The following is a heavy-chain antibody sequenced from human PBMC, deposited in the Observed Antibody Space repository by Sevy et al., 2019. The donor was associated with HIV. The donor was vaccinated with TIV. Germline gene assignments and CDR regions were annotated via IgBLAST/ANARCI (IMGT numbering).Heavy chain of an antibody. CDR2: IGTAGDP. Sequence: GGSLRLSCAASGFTFSSYDMHWVRQATGKGLEWVSAIGTAGDPNYPGSVKGRFTISRENAKNSLYLQMNSLRAGDTAVYYCARGSRNYYDSSTPRGFDYWGQGTLVTVSS. CDR3: ARGSRNYYDSSTPRGFDY. CDR1: GFTFSSYD. J-gene: IGHJ4*02. D-gene: IGHD3-22*01. V-gene: IGHV3-13*05.